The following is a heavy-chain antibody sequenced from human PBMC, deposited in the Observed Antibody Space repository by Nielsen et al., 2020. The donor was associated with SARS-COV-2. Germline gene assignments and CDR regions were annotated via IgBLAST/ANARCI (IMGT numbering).Heavy chain of an antibody. CDR3: ARTRVLWFGELDY. J-gene: IGHJ4*02. CDR2: ISYDGSNK. CDR1: GFTFSSYG. V-gene: IGHV3-30*03. Sequence: GESLKISCAASGFTFSSYGMHWVRQAPGKGLEWVAVISYDGSNKYYADSVKGRFTISRDNSKNTLYLQMNSLRAEDTAVYYCARTRVLWFGELDYWGQGTLVTVSS. D-gene: IGHD3-10*01.